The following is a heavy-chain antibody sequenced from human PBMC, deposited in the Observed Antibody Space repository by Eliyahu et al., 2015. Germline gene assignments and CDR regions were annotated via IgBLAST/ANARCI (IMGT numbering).Heavy chain of an antibody. J-gene: IGHJ6*03. CDR3: ARIYVAVDTAMVLVYYYMDV. Sequence: QVTLKESGPVLVKPTETLTLTCTVSGFSLSNARMGVSWIRQPPGKALEWLAHIFSNDEKSYSTSLKSRLTISKDTSKSQVVLTMTNMDPVDTATYYCARIYVAVDTAMVLVYYYMDVWGKGTTVTVSS. D-gene: IGHD5-18*01. V-gene: IGHV2-26*01. CDR1: GFSLSNARMG. CDR2: IFSNDEK.